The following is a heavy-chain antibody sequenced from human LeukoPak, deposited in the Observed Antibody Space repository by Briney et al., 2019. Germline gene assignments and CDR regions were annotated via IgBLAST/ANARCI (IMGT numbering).Heavy chain of an antibody. J-gene: IGHJ4*02. CDR1: GGSISSSSYY. D-gene: IGHD3-10*01. Sequence: SETLSLTCTVSGGSISSSSYYWGWIRQPPGKGLGWIGSIYYSGSTYHNPSLKSRVTISVDTSKNQFSLKLSSVTAADTAVYYCARHARKHYYGSGSYHFFDYWGQGTLVTVSS. CDR3: ARHARKHYYGSGSYHFFDY. V-gene: IGHV4-39*01. CDR2: IYYSGST.